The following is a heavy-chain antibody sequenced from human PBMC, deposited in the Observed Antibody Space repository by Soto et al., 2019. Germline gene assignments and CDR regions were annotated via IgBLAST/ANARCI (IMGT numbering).Heavy chain of an antibody. D-gene: IGHD5-18*01. Sequence: QVQLVQSGAEEKKPGSSVKVSCKASGGTFSSYAISWVRQAPGQGLEWMGGIIPIFGTANYAQKFQGRVTSTADESTSTAYMELSSVRSEDTAVYYCARDRSIGYSYGYGIGFWFDPWGQGTLVTVSS. V-gene: IGHV1-69*01. CDR2: IIPIFGTA. CDR1: GGTFSSYA. J-gene: IGHJ5*02. CDR3: ARDRSIGYSYGYGIGFWFDP.